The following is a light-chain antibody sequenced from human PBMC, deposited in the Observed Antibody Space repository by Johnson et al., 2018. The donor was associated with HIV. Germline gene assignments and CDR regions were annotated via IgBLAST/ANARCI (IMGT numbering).Light chain of an antibody. Sequence: QSVLTQPPSVSAAPGQKVTISCSGSSSNIGNNYVSWYQQLPGTAPKVLIYDTSKRPSGIPDRFSGSTSGTSATLGITGLQTGDEADYYCGTWDSSLSAGVFGTGTKVTVL. CDR1: SSNIGNNY. V-gene: IGLV1-51*01. CDR2: DTS. J-gene: IGLJ1*01. CDR3: GTWDSSLSAGV.